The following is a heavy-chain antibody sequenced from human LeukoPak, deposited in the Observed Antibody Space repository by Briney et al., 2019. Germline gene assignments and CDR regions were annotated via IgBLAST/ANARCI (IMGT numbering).Heavy chain of an antibody. CDR1: GGSISSYY. CDR2: IYYSGST. J-gene: IGHJ5*02. D-gene: IGHD3-22*01. CDR3: ASLRAYYDSSGYNWFDP. V-gene: IGHV4-59*08. Sequence: PSETLSLTCTVSGGSISSYYWSWIRQPPGKGLEWIGYIYYSGSTNYNPSLKSRVTISVDTSKNQFSLKLSSVTAADTAVYYCASLRAYYDSSGYNWFDPWGQGTWSPSPQ.